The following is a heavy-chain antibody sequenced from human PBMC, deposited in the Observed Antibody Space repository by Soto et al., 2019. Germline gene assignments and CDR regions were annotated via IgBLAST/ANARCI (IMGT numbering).Heavy chain of an antibody. J-gene: IGHJ4*02. CDR1: GGTFSSYA. V-gene: IGHV1-69*13. CDR2: IIPIFGTA. CDR3: ANVNDSYSDY. Sequence: SVKVSCKASGGTFSSYAISWVRQAPGRGLEWMGGIIPIFGTANYAQKFQGRVTITADESTSTAYMELSSLRSEDTAVYYCANVNDSYSDYWGQGXLVTVYS. D-gene: IGHD1-1*01.